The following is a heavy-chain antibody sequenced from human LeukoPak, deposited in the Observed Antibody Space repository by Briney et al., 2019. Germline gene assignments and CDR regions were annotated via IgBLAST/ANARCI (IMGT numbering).Heavy chain of an antibody. CDR3: AKDRCSSTSCYFWFDP. CDR1: GFTFSSYA. V-gene: IGHV3-23*01. Sequence: GGSLRLSCAASGFTFSSYAMSWVRQAPGKGLEWVSAISGSGGSTYYADSVKGRFTISRDNSKNTLYLQMNSLRAEDTAVYYRAKDRCSSTSCYFWFDPWGQGTLVTVSS. J-gene: IGHJ5*02. D-gene: IGHD2-2*01. CDR2: ISGSGGST.